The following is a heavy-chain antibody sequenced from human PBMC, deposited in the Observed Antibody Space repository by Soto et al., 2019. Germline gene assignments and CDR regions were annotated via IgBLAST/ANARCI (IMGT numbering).Heavy chain of an antibody. J-gene: IGHJ5*02. CDR3: AVAPGQPEGNWFDP. V-gene: IGHV4-38-2*01. CDR1: GYSISSGYY. D-gene: IGHD2-15*01. Sequence: NPSETLSLTCAVSGYSISSGYYWGWIRQPPGKGLEWIGSIYHSGSTYYNPSLKSRVTISVDTSKNQFSLKLSSVTAADTAVYYCAVAPGQPEGNWFDPWGQRTLVTVSS. CDR2: IYHSGST.